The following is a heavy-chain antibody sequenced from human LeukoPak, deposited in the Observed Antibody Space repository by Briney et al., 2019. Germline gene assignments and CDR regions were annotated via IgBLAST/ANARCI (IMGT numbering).Heavy chain of an antibody. CDR3: AREGYYGSGSYSFDY. Sequence: SETLSLTCTVSGYSISSGYYWGWIRQPPGKGLEWIGYIYYSGSTYYNPSLKSRVTISVDTSKNQFSLKLSSVTAADTAVYYCAREGYYGSGSYSFDYWGQGTLVTVSS. J-gene: IGHJ4*02. V-gene: IGHV4-38-2*02. D-gene: IGHD3-10*01. CDR2: IYYSGST. CDR1: GYSISSGYY.